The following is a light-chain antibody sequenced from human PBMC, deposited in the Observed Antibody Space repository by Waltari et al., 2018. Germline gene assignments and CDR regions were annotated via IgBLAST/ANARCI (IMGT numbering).Light chain of an antibody. Sequence: DIRMTQSPSTLSASVGDRVTITCRASQSISNWLAWYQQKPGKAPKALIYKASSLESGVPSRFSGSGSRTEFTLTISSLEPEDFAVYYCQQRRDWPIT. V-gene: IGKV1-5*03. CDR1: QSISNW. CDR3: QQRRDWPIT. J-gene: IGKJ5*01. CDR2: KAS.